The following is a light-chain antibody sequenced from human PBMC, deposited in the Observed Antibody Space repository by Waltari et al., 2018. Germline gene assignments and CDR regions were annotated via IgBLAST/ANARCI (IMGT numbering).Light chain of an antibody. CDR1: QNIGSY. Sequence: EIVLTQSPATLSLSPGERATLSCRASQNIGSYLAWYQQKPGQPPRVLIYDASTRATGIPARFSGSGSGADFALTISSLEPDDFAVYYYQQRSNWPRTFGQGTKLEIK. CDR2: DAS. CDR3: QQRSNWPRT. V-gene: IGKV3-11*01. J-gene: IGKJ2*01.